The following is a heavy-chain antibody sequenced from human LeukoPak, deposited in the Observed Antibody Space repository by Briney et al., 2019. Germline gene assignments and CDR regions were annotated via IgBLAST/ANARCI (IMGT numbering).Heavy chain of an antibody. Sequence: GASAKVSCKVSGYTLTELSMHWVRQAPGKGLEWMGGFDPEDGETIYAQKFQGRVTITEDTSTDTAYMELSSLRSEDTAVYYCATDLSSSSTGYWGQGTLVTVSS. V-gene: IGHV1-24*01. CDR3: ATDLSSSSTGY. CDR2: FDPEDGET. D-gene: IGHD6-6*01. J-gene: IGHJ4*02. CDR1: GYTLTELS.